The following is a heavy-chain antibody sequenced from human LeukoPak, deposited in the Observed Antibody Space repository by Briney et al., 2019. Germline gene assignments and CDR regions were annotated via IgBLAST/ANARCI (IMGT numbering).Heavy chain of an antibody. CDR2: IYYSGST. CDR1: GGSISRGTYY. Sequence: SETLSLTCTVSGGSISRGTYYWGWIRQPPGKGLEWLGSIYYSGSTHHNPSLKSRGTISVDTSKNQFSLKLSSVTAADTAVYYCARIGYGSSTSCYVLAFDIWGQGTMVTVSS. J-gene: IGHJ3*02. CDR3: ARIGYGSSTSCYVLAFDI. D-gene: IGHD2-2*01. V-gene: IGHV4-39*07.